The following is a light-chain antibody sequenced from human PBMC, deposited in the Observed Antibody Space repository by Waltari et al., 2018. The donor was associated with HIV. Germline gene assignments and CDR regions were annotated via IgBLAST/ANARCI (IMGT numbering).Light chain of an antibody. Sequence: EIVLTQSPATLSSSPGERATLSCRASQSVSSYLAWYQQKPGQAPRLLIYDASNRATGIPARFSGSGSGTDFTLTISSLEPEDFAVYYCQQRSNWSLVTFGGGTKVEIK. CDR1: QSVSSY. J-gene: IGKJ4*01. CDR3: QQRSNWSLVT. V-gene: IGKV3-11*01. CDR2: DAS.